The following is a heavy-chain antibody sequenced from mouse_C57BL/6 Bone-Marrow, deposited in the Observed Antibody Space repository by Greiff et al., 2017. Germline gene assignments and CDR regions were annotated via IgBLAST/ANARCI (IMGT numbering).Heavy chain of an antibody. Sequence: LQLQQSGAELVKPGASVKISCKASGYAFSSYWMNWVKQRPGKGLEWIGQIYPGDGDTNYNGKFKGKATLTADKSSSTAYMQLSSLTSEDSAVYFCARKHYYYGSSSLYWYFDVWGTGTTVTVSS. CDR1: GYAFSSYW. V-gene: IGHV1-80*01. CDR2: IYPGDGDT. J-gene: IGHJ1*03. CDR3: ARKHYYYGSSSLYWYFDV. D-gene: IGHD1-1*01.